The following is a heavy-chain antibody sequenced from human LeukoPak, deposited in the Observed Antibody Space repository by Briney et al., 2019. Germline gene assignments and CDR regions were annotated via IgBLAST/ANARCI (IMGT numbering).Heavy chain of an antibody. CDR3: ARVDSTGYHRFN. CDR1: GDSISSRNW. Sequence: NTSETLSLTCAVSGDSISSRNWWSWVRQPPGKGLEWIGEIYHSGSTYYNPSLKSRVTISVDKSKNQFSLNLSSVTAADTAVYYCARVDSTGYHRFNWGQGTLVTVSS. J-gene: IGHJ4*02. CDR2: IYHSGST. D-gene: IGHD3-22*01. V-gene: IGHV4-4*02.